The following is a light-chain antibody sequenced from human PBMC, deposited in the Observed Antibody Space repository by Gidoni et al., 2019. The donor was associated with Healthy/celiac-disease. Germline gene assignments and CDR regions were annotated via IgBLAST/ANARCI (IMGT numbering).Light chain of an antibody. CDR2: AAS. CDR3: QQSYSTPLT. V-gene: IGKV1-39*01. CDR1: QSMSSY. J-gene: IGKJ4*01. Sequence: DIQMTQSPSSLSASVGDRVTITCRASQSMSSYLNWYQQKPGKAPKLLIYAASSLQSGVPSRFSGSGSGTDFTLTISSLQTEAFATYYCQQSYSTPLTFGGGTTVEIK.